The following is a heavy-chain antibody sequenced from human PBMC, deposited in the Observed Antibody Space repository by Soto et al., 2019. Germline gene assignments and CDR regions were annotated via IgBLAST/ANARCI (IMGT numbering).Heavy chain of an antibody. D-gene: IGHD3-3*01. CDR1: GYTFTSYG. Sequence: QVQLVQSGAEVKKPEASVKVSCKASGYTFTSYGISWVRQAPGQGLQWMGWISAYNGNTNYAQKLQGRVTMTTDTSTSTAYMELRSLRSDDTAVYYCARDSMKDYDFWSGYYGYYYYGMDVWGQGTTVTVSS. CDR2: ISAYNGNT. CDR3: ARDSMKDYDFWSGYYGYYYYGMDV. V-gene: IGHV1-18*01. J-gene: IGHJ6*02.